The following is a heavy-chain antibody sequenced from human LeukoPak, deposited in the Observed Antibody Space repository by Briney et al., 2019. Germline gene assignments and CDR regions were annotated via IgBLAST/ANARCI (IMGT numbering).Heavy chain of an antibody. V-gene: IGHV1-3*01. D-gene: IGHD3-3*01. CDR3: ARDSVYYDFWSGYVQYYYYYGMDV. CDR1: EYTFSSYS. CDR2: INAGKGNT. J-gene: IGHJ6*02. Sequence: ASVKVSCKASEYTFSSYSIHWVRQAPGQRLEWMGWINAGKGNTKYSQKLQGRVTITGDTSASTAYMELSSLRSEDTAVYYCARDSVYYDFWSGYVQYYYYYGMDVWGQGTTVTVSS.